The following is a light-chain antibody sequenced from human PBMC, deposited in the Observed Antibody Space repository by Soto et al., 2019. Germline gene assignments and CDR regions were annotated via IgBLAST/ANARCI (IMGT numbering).Light chain of an antibody. J-gene: IGKJ2*01. CDR3: QQYNNWPPFT. V-gene: IGKV3-15*01. Sequence: EIVMTQSPATLSVSPGERATLSCRASQSVSRYLAWYQQKPGQAPSLLIYGASTRATGIPARFSGSGSGTEFTLTISSLQYEDFAVYYCQQYNNWPPFTFGQGTKLEIK. CDR2: GAS. CDR1: QSVSRY.